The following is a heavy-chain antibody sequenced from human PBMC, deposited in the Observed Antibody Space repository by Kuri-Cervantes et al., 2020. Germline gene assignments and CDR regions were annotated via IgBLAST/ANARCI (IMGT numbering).Heavy chain of an antibody. D-gene: IGHD2-15*01. V-gene: IGHV3-23*01. Sequence: GGSLRLSCAASGFTFSSYAMSWVRQAPGKGLEWVSAISGSGGSTYYADSVKGRFTISRDNSKNTLYLQMNSLRAEDTAVYHCAKDLKVVADNFLYYYGMDVWGQGTTVTVSS. J-gene: IGHJ6*01. CDR2: ISGSGGST. CDR3: AKDLKVVADNFLYYYGMDV. CDR1: GFTFSSYA.